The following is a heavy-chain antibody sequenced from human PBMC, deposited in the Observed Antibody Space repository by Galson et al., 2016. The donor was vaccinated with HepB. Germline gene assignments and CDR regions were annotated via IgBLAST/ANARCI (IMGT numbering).Heavy chain of an antibody. CDR1: GFTFSSYT. D-gene: IGHD3-9*01. CDR2: ISSSGTTI. V-gene: IGHV3-48*04. Sequence: PLRLSCAASGFTFSSYTMNWVRQAPGKGLEWVSYISSSGTTIYYADSVKGRFTISRDNAKNSLYLQMNSLRAEDTAVYYCAREPVRLDDLLTGPPKNPDYWGQGTLVTVSS. CDR3: AREPVRLDDLLTGPPKNPDY. J-gene: IGHJ4*02.